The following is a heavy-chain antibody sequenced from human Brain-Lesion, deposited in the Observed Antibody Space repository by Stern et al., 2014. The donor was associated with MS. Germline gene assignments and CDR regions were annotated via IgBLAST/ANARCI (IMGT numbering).Heavy chain of an antibody. J-gene: IGHJ4*02. V-gene: IGHV4-39*01. D-gene: IGHD1-26*01. CDR1: GGSISSSTYY. Sequence: QLQLQQWGPGLVKPSETLSLTCTVSGGSISSSTYYWAWIRQPPGKGLEWIGNIYYSGFTYYNSSLKSRVTISVDMSKNQFSLKLSSVTAADTAIYYCARHDSVPRPSQLYSARDRGPGYFDYWGQGTLVTVSS. CDR3: ARHDSVPRPSQLYSARDRGPGYFDY. CDR2: IYYSGFT.